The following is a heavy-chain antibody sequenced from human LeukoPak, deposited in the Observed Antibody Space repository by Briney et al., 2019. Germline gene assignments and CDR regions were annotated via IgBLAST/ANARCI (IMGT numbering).Heavy chain of an antibody. J-gene: IGHJ6*04. CDR2: ISSSGSTI. Sequence: GGALRLPCSASGFTFSSYEMNWVRQAPGKGVEWVSYISSSGSTIYYADSVKGRFTIYRDNAKNSLYLQMNSRRAEDTAVYYCAELGITMIGGVWGKGTTVTISS. V-gene: IGHV3-48*03. CDR1: GFTFSSYE. CDR3: AELGITMIGGV. D-gene: IGHD3-10*02.